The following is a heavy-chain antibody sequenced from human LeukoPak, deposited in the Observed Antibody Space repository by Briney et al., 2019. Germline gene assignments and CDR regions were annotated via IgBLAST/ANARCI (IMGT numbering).Heavy chain of an antibody. CDR3: AREAETGGLDY. J-gene: IGHJ4*02. V-gene: IGHV3-11*04. D-gene: IGHD3-16*01. CDR2: ISISGSNI. Sequence: PGGSLRLSCAASVFTFSDYYMSWIRQAPGKGLEWVSYISISGSNIYYADSVKGRFTISRDNATNSLYMQMNSMRAEDTAVYYCAREAETGGLDYWGQGTLVTVSS. CDR1: VFTFSDYY.